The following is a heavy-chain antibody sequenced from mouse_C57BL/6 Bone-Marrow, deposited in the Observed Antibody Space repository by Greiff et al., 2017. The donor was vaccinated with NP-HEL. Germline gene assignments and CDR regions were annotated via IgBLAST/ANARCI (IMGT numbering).Heavy chain of an antibody. J-gene: IGHJ1*03. V-gene: IGHV7-3*01. CDR3: ARCGASGTSWYFDV. D-gene: IGHD4-1*01. CDR2: IRNKANGYTT. Sequence: EVQGVESGGGLVQPGGSLSLSCAASGFTFTDYYMSWVRQPPGKALEWLGFIRNKANGYTTEYSASVQGRFTISRDNSQSILYLQMNARRAEDSATYYCARCGASGTSWYFDVWGTGTTVTVSS. CDR1: GFTFTDYY.